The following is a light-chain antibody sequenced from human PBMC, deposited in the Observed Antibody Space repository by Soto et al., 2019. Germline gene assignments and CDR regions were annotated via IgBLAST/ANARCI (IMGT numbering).Light chain of an antibody. CDR1: QSVRSSY. V-gene: IGKV3-20*01. Sequence: IVLTHSPGTLSLSPCERATLSSSASQSVRSSYFAWYQQKPGQAPRLLIFGASTRAPGIPDRFSGSGSGTDFTLTISKLEPEDFALFYCQQYGNSPLTFGGGTKVDIK. J-gene: IGKJ4*01. CDR2: GAS. CDR3: QQYGNSPLT.